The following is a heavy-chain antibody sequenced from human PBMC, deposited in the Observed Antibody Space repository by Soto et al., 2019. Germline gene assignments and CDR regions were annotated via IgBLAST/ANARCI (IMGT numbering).Heavy chain of an antibody. CDR1: GFRFNNYA. J-gene: IGHJ5*02. CDR3: ARDSSGYYQFPNWFDP. CDR2: ITDNGGGT. V-gene: IGHV3-23*01. Sequence: EVQLLESGGGLVQPGGSLRLSCAASGFRFNNYAMSWVRQAPGKGLEWVSSITDNGGGTHYADSVKGRFTISRDSSKNTLYLQMNNLRAEDTALYYCARDSSGYYQFPNWFDPWGQGTLVIVSS. D-gene: IGHD3-22*01.